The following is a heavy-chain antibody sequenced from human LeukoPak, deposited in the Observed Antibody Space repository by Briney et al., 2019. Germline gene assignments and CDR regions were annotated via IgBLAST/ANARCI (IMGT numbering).Heavy chain of an antibody. J-gene: IGHJ3*02. CDR3: ARDRRVSNAFDI. CDR1: GGSISSSSYY. D-gene: IGHD6-13*01. Sequence: SETLSLTCTVSGGSISSSSYYWGWIRQPPGKGLEWIGSIYYSGSTYYNPSLKSRVTISVDTSKNQFSLKLSSVTAADTAVYYCARDRRVSNAFDIWGQGTKVTVSS. V-gene: IGHV4-39*07. CDR2: IYYSGST.